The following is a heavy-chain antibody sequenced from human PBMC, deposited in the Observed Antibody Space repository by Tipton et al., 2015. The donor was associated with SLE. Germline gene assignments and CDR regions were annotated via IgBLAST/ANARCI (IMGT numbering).Heavy chain of an antibody. V-gene: IGHV4-4*07. CDR2: IFTSGST. CDR1: GDSISGYY. CDR3: ASTDTSGLLDWYFDL. D-gene: IGHD3-22*01. J-gene: IGHJ2*01. Sequence: TLSLTCTVSGDSISGYYYNWIRQPAGKGLEWIGRIFTSGSTNYNPSLKSRVTMSIDTSKSQISLRLSSVTAADTAMYFCASTDTSGLLDWYFDLWGRGTLVTVSS.